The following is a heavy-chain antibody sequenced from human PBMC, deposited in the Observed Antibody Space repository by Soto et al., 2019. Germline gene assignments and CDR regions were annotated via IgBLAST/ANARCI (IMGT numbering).Heavy chain of an antibody. CDR2: TYYRSKWYN. CDR1: GDSVSSNSAA. J-gene: IGHJ5*02. D-gene: IGHD2-15*01. CDR3: ARDTTRCSGGSCYSFDP. Sequence: SQTLSLTCAISGDSVSSNSAAWNWIRQSPSRGLEWLGRTYYRSKWYNDYAVSVKSRITINPGTSKNQFSLQLNSVTPEDTAVYYCARDTTRCSGGSCYSFDPWGQGTLVTVSS. V-gene: IGHV6-1*01.